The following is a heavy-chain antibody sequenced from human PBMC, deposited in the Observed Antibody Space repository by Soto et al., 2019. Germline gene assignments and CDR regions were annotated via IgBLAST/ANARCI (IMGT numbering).Heavy chain of an antibody. J-gene: IGHJ3*02. CDR2: FDPEDGET. CDR1: GYTLTELS. D-gene: IGHD6-19*01. V-gene: IGHV1-24*01. Sequence: ASVKVSCKVSGYTLTELSMHWVRQAPGKGLEWMGGFDPEDGETIYAQKFQGRVTMTEDTSTDTAYMELGSLRSEDTAVYYCATKDAYSSGWYSGAFDIWGQGTMVTVSS. CDR3: ATKDAYSSGWYSGAFDI.